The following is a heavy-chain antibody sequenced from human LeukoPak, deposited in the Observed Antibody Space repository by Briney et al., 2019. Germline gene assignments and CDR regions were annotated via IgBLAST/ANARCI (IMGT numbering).Heavy chain of an antibody. CDR2: INSDGSSI. Sequence: GGSLRLSCAASGFTFSSHWMHWVRQAPGKGLVWVSRINSDGSSISYADSVKGRFTISRDNAKNTLCLQMNSLKTDDTAVYYCTRASLSGSYFFYWGQGALVTVSS. J-gene: IGHJ4*02. CDR1: GFTFSSHW. CDR3: TRASLSGSYFFY. D-gene: IGHD1-26*01. V-gene: IGHV3-74*01.